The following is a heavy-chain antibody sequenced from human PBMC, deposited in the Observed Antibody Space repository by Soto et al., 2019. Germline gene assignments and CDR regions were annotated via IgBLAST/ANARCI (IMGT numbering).Heavy chain of an antibody. CDR1: GGSISSSSYY. J-gene: IGHJ4*02. V-gene: IGHV4-39*01. CDR2: IYYSGST. Sequence: QLQLQESGPGLVKPSETLSLTCTVSGGSISSSSYYWGWIRQPPGKGLAWIGSIYYSGSTYYNPSLKSRVTLAVDTSKNQFSLKLSSVTAAETAVYYCARAPYYYDSIFDYWGQGTLVTVSS. D-gene: IGHD3-22*01. CDR3: ARAPYYYDSIFDY.